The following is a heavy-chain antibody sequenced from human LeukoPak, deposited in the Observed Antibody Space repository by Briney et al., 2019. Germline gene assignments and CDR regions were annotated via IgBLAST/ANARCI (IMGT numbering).Heavy chain of an antibody. Sequence: PSGTLSLTCAVSGGSISSSNWWSWVRQPPGKGLEWIGEIYHSGSTNYNPSLKSRDTISVDKSKNQFSLKLSSVTAADTAVYYCARLVYCSSTSCYDWFDPWGQGTLVTVSS. D-gene: IGHD2-2*01. V-gene: IGHV4-4*02. CDR3: ARLVYCSSTSCYDWFDP. CDR2: IYHSGST. CDR1: GGSISSSNW. J-gene: IGHJ5*02.